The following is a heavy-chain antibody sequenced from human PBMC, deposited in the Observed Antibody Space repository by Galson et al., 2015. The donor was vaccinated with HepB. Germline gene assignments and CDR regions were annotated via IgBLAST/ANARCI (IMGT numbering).Heavy chain of an antibody. CDR1: GGTFTTYA. D-gene: IGHD3-10*01. CDR2: INAGNGNT. CDR3: ARAYYEGSAFDV. V-gene: IGHV1-3*01. Sequence: SVKVSCKASGGTFTTYAMHWVRQAPGQRLEWMGWINAGNGNTKYSQKFQGRVTITRDTSASTAYMVLGRLKSEDTAVYYCARAYYEGSAFDVWGQGTTVTVSS. J-gene: IGHJ3*01.